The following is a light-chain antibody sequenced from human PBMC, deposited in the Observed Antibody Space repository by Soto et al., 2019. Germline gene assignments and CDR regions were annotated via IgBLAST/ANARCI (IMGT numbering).Light chain of an antibody. CDR3: QQFSSYPLT. V-gene: IGKV3-20*01. J-gene: IGKJ4*01. Sequence: EFVLTQSPGTLSLSPGERAAVSCRSSQTVRNNYLAWYQQKPGQAPRLXIYDASSRATGIPDRFSGGGSGTDFTLTISRLEPEDFAVYYCQQFSSYPLTFGGGTKVDIK. CDR1: QTVRNNY. CDR2: DAS.